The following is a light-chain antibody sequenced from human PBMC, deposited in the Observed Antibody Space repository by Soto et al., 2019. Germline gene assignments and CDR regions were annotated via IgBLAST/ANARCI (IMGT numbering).Light chain of an antibody. V-gene: IGKV3-15*01. Sequence: EIVMTQSPATLSVSPGERATLSCRASQSVSTYLAWYQQKPGQAPRLLIYSASTRATGIPARFSGGGSGTEFTLTISSLQPEDFAVYICQQYNDWPPRWTFGQGTKVEIK. CDR1: QSVSTY. CDR3: QQYNDWPPRWT. J-gene: IGKJ1*01. CDR2: SAS.